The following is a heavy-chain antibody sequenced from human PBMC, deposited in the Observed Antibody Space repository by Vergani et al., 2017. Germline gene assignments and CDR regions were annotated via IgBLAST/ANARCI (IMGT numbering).Heavy chain of an antibody. V-gene: IGHV3-21*01. D-gene: IGHD3-9*01. CDR1: GFTFSSYS. CDR3: ARDTKTGWGLEY. J-gene: IGHJ4*02. Sequence: EVQLVESGGGLVKPGGSLRLSCAASGFTFSSYSMNWVRPAPGKGLEWVSSISSSSSYRYYADSVKGRFTISRDNAKNSLYLQMNSLRAEETAVYYCARDTKTGWGLEYWGQGTLVTVSS. CDR2: ISSSSSYR.